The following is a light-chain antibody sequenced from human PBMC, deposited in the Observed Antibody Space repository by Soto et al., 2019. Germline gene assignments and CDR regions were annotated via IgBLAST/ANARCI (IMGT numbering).Light chain of an antibody. CDR2: QDI. J-gene: IGLJ2*01. Sequence: SYELTQPPSVSVSPGQTASITCSGDKLGNKYACWYQQKPGQSPVLVIYQDIKQPSGIPERFSGSNSGKTATLTISGTQALDEADYYCQSWDTSTVVFGGGTKLTVL. V-gene: IGLV3-1*01. CDR3: QSWDTSTVV. CDR1: KLGNKY.